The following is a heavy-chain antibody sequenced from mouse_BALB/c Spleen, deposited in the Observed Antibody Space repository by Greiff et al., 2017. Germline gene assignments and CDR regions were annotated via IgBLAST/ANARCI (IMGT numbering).Heavy chain of an antibody. CDR1: GFSLTSYG. Sequence: QVQLKESGPGLVAPSQSLSITCTVSGFSLTSYGVHWVRQPPGKGLEWLGVIWAGGSTNYNSALMSRLSISKDNSKSQVFLKMNSLQTDDTAMYYCARGSDGYAVAYWGQGTLVTVSA. D-gene: IGHD2-3*01. CDR3: ARGSDGYAVAY. CDR2: IWAGGST. V-gene: IGHV2-9*02. J-gene: IGHJ3*01.